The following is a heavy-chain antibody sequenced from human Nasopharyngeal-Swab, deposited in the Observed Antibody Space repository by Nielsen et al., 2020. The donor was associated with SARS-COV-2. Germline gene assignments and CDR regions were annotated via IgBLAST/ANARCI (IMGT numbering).Heavy chain of an antibody. J-gene: IGHJ3*02. V-gene: IGHV1-2*06. CDR3: AAWWELSAFDI. CDR1: GYTFTGYY. CDR2: INPNSGGT. D-gene: IGHD1-26*01. Sequence: ASVQVSCKASGYTFTGYYMHWVRQAPGQGLEWMGRINPNSGGTNYAQKFQGRVTMTRGTSISTAYMELSRLRSDDTAVYYCAAWWELSAFDIWGQGTIVTVSS.